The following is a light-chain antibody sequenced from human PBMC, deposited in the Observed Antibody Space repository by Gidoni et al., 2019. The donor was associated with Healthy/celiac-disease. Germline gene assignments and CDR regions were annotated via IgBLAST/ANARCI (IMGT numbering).Light chain of an antibody. Sequence: IVLTQSPATLSLSPGERVTLSCRASQSVSSYLAWYQQKPGQAPRLRIYDASNRATGIPARFSGSGSGTDFTLTISSLEPEDVAVYYCQQRSNWQTLTFGGGTKVEIK. CDR1: QSVSSY. V-gene: IGKV3-11*01. CDR2: DAS. J-gene: IGKJ4*02. CDR3: QQRSNWQTLT.